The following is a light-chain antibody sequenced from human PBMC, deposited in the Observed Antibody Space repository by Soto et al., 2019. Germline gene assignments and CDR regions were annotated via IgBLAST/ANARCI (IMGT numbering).Light chain of an antibody. CDR2: WAS. CDR3: QQYYDPPLT. CDR1: QSLLYNSNNKDY. Sequence: DIVMTQSPDSLTVSLGERSTINCKSSQSLLYNSNNKDYLAWYQQTPGQPPKLLIYWASTRESGVPDRFSGSGSWTDFTLTISSLQAEDVAVYYCQQYYDPPLTFGGGTKVELK. V-gene: IGKV4-1*01. J-gene: IGKJ4*01.